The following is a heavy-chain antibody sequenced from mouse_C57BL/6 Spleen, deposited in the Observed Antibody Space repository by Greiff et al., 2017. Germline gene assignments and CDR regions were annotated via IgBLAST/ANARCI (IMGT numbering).Heavy chain of an antibody. CDR1: GYTFTSYW. Sequence: QVQLKQPGAELVRPGTSVKLSCKASGYTFTSYWMHWVKQRPGQGLEWIGVIDPSDSYTNYNQKFKGKATLTVDTSSSTAYMQLSSLTSEDSAVYYCARGPSGYVGFWGQGTTLTVSS. V-gene: IGHV1-59*01. J-gene: IGHJ2*01. D-gene: IGHD3-2*02. CDR2: IDPSDSYT. CDR3: ARGPSGYVGF.